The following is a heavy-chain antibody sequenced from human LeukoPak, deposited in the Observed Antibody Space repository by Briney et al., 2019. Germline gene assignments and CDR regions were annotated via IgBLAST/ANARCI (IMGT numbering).Heavy chain of an antibody. V-gene: IGHV4-4*07. D-gene: IGHD4-17*01. Sequence: SETLSLTCSVSGSSFNTYYWSWIRQPAGKALEWIGRIHTRGSVDYSPSLQSRVTISVEMSKKEFSLKLTSVTAADTAVYYCARDIVYLIDEDYGWGQGILVNVSS. CDR1: GSSFNTYY. J-gene: IGHJ4*01. CDR3: ARDIVYLIDEDYG. CDR2: IHTRGSV.